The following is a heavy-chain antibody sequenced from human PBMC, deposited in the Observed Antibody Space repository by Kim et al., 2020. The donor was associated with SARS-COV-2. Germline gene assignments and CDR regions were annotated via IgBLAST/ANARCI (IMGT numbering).Heavy chain of an antibody. CDR3: ARAHSDPYFYHGMDV. D-gene: IGHD3-10*01. CDR1: GFTFNSHG. V-gene: IGHV3-30*03. J-gene: IGHJ6*02. CDR2: ISHDGRNK. Sequence: GGSLRLSCAASGFTFNSHGIHWVRQAPGKGLEWVAVISHDGRNKYYEESVKGRFTVSRDNSKNTMYLQMSSLRSEDTAVYYCARAHSDPYFYHGMDVWGQGTTVTVSS.